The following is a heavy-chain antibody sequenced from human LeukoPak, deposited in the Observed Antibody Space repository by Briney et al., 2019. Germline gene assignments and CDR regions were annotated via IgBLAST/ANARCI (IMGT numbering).Heavy chain of an antibody. Sequence: ASVKVSCKASGYTFTSYGISSVRQSPGQPLKWMGWISAYNGNTNYAQKLQGRVTMTTDTSPSTAYMELRSLRSHDTAVYYCARVYCSSTSCYDYWGQGTLVTVPS. CDR2: ISAYNGNT. CDR3: ARVYCSSTSCYDY. D-gene: IGHD2-2*01. V-gene: IGHV1-18*04. CDR1: GYTFTSYG. J-gene: IGHJ4*02.